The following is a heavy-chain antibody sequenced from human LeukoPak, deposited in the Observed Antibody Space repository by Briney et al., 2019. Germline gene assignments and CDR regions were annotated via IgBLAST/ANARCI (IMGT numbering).Heavy chain of an antibody. J-gene: IGHJ4*02. D-gene: IGHD3-22*01. V-gene: IGHV1-8*01. CDR3: ARGQNYYDSREIDY. CDR2: MNPNSGNT. CDR1: GYTFTSYD. Sequence: ASVKVSCKASGYTFTSYDINWVRQATGQGLEWMGWMNPNSGNTGHAQKFQGRVTMTRNTSISTAYMELSSLRSEDTAVYYCARGQNYYDSREIDYWGQGTLVTVSS.